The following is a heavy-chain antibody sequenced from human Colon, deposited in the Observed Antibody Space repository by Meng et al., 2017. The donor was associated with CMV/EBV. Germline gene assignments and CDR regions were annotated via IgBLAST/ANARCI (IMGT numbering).Heavy chain of an antibody. CDR2: INSDGSST. CDR1: GFTFSSYW. J-gene: IGHJ4*02. D-gene: IGHD4-17*01. CDR3: AKGTAATTVPDFDS. Sequence: GGSLRLSCAASGFTFSSYWMHWVRQAPGKGLVWVSRINSDGSSTSYADSVKGRFTISRDNSNNLLVLQLNSLRSDDSALYYCAKGTAATTVPDFDSWGQGTLVTVSS. V-gene: IGHV3-74*01.